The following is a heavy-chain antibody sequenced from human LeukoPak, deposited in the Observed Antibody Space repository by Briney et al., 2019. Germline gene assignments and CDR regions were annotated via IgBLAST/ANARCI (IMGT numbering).Heavy chain of an antibody. CDR2: ISYDGSNK. Sequence: GRSLRLSCAASGFTFSSYGMHWVRQAPGKGLEWVAVISYDGSNKYYADSVKGRFTISRDNSKNTLYLQMNSLRAEDTAVYYCANPRYSSGWYPFDYWGQGTLVTVSS. CDR3: ANPRYSSGWYPFDY. J-gene: IGHJ4*02. V-gene: IGHV3-30*18. CDR1: GFTFSSYG. D-gene: IGHD6-19*01.